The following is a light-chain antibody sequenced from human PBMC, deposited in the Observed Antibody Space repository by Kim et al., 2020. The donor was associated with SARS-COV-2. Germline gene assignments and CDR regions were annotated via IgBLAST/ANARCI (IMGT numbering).Light chain of an antibody. CDR1: QSIHKW. J-gene: IGKJ2*01. CDR3: QQYDSYTYT. CDR2: GAS. Sequence: SASVGDRVTITCRASQSIHKWLAWYQQKPGKAPNLLISGASSLESGVPSRFSGSGSGTEFTLTIYSLQPDDFATYYCQQYDSYTYTFGQGNKLEI. V-gene: IGKV1-5*01.